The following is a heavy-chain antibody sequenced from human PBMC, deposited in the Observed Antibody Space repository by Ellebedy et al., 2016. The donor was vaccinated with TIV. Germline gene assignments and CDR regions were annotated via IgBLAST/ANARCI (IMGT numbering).Heavy chain of an antibody. CDR1: GYAFNNYG. Sequence: ASVKVSCKASGYAFNNYGVSWVRQAPVQRLEWVGLIXSYTCNTDYAQHFQGRVTMTIDTSTTTVYMELRSLKFDDTAVYYCARDMVQGMVARYLWFDYWGQGTLVTVSS. V-gene: IGHV1-18*01. CDR3: ARDMVQGMVARYLWFDY. D-gene: IGHD1-26*01. J-gene: IGHJ4*02. CDR2: IXSYTCNT.